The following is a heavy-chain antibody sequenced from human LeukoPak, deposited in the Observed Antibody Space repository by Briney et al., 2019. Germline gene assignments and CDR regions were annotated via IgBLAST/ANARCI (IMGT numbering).Heavy chain of an antibody. CDR1: GFTFSSYS. Sequence: GGSLRLSCAASGFTFSSYSMNWVRQAPGKGLEWVSYISRSSSTLYYADSVKGRFTISRDNAKNSLYLQMNSLRAEDTAVYYCARRSYYCSGGSCYIDYWGQGTLVTVSS. V-gene: IGHV3-48*01. CDR3: ARRSYYCSGGSCYIDY. CDR2: ISRSSSTL. J-gene: IGHJ4*02. D-gene: IGHD2-15*01.